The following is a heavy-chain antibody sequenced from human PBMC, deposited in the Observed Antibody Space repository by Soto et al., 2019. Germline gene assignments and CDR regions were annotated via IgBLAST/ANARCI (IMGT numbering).Heavy chain of an antibody. V-gene: IGHV3-43D*04. CDR1: GFTFDDYA. D-gene: IGHD1-26*01. CDR2: ISWDGGST. CDR3: AKSKGHRLWEIPIH. Sequence: PGGSLRLSCAASGFTFDDYAMHWVRQAPGKGLEWVSLISWDGGSTYYADSVKGRFTISRDNSKNSLYLQMNSLRAEDTALYYCAKSKGHRLWEIPIHWGQGNLVTVSS. J-gene: IGHJ4*02.